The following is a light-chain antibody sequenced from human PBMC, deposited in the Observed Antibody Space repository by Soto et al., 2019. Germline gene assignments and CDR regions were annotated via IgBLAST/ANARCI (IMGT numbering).Light chain of an antibody. CDR2: EES. CDR1: QAVPNN. V-gene: IGKV1-9*01. J-gene: IGKJ4*01. Sequence: DIHLTQSPSSLSASVGDRVTITCRPSQAVPNNMAWYQQKPGKPPKLLIYEESTLHSGVPSRLSGRKSGTQFTLTIDSLQPEDFATYYCQQVKTYPRTFGGGTKVDI. CDR3: QQVKTYPRT.